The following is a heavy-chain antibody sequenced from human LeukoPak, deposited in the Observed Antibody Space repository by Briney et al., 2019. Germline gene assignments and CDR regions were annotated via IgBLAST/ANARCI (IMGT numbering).Heavy chain of an antibody. CDR3: VIRDTGWNYFDY. J-gene: IGHJ4*02. CDR2: IYYTGRN. CDR1: GRAINSHY. D-gene: IGHD6-19*01. Sequence: SETLSLTCAVSGRAINSHYWGWIRQPPGKGLEWIGDIYYTGRNNYNPSLKSRVTISVDTSKNLLSLTLTSVLAADTAIYYCVIRDTGWNYFDYWGQGVLLTVSS. V-gene: IGHV4-59*08.